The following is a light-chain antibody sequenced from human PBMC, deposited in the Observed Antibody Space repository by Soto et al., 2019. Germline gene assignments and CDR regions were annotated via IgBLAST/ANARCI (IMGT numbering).Light chain of an antibody. CDR1: QGINIY. Sequence: DIQMTQSPSSLSASVGDTVTIDCRTSQGINIYLNWYRQKPGRAPELLIYAASNLHTGVPSRFSGIGSGTEFTLTIGNVQPEDFATYYCQQTYTYFFAFGPGTKVDIQ. CDR2: AAS. CDR3: QQTYTYFFA. V-gene: IGKV1-39*01. J-gene: IGKJ3*01.